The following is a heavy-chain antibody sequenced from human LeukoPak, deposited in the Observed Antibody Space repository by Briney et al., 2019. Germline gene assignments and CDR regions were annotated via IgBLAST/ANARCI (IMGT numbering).Heavy chain of an antibody. D-gene: IGHD3-22*01. Sequence: GGSLRLSCAASGFTFSSYAMHWVRQAPGKGLEWVSVISYDGSNKYYADSVKGRFTISRDNSKSTLYLQMNSLRPEDTAVYYCAKDSRSTYYSDSSGLSASFDYWGRGTLVTVSS. CDR3: AKDSRSTYYSDSSGLSASFDY. CDR2: ISYDGSNK. CDR1: GFTFSSYA. J-gene: IGHJ4*02. V-gene: IGHV3-30-3*01.